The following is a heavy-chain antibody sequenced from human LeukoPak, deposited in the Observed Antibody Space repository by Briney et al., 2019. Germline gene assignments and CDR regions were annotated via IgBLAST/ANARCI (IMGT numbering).Heavy chain of an antibody. CDR2: IYTSGST. CDR1: GGSISSYY. J-gene: IGHJ6*03. CDR3: ASVHTTDYYYYMDV. D-gene: IGHD1-14*01. Sequence: SETLSLTCTVSGGSISSYYWSWIRQPAGKGLEWIGRIYTSGSTNYNPSLKSRVTISVDTSKNQFSLKLSSVTAADTAVYYCASVHTTDYYYYMDVWGKGTTVTISS. V-gene: IGHV4-4*07.